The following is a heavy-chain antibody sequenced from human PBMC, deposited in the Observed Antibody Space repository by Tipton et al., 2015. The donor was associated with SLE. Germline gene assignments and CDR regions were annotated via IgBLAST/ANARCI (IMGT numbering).Heavy chain of an antibody. CDR1: GFTFRNSA. CDR3: TRGGGSGTYWIDY. J-gene: IGHJ4*02. D-gene: IGHD3-10*01. Sequence: SLRLSCAASGFTFRNSAMHWVRQAPGKGLEWVGRTRNKAKSYTTDYAASVKGRFTILRDDSKNSVYLQMNSLKTEDTAVYYCTRGGGSGTYWIDYWGQGTLVTVSS. V-gene: IGHV3-72*01. CDR2: TRNKAKSYTT.